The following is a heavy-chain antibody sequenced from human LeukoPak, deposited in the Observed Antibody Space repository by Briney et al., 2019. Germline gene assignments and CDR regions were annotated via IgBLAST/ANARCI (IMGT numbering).Heavy chain of an antibody. J-gene: IGHJ4*02. D-gene: IGHD1-26*01. CDR2: IYTSGST. CDR3: ARDPIFRYSGSYENY. V-gene: IGHV4-61*02. CDR1: GGPISSGSYY. Sequence: PSETLSLTCTVSGGPISSGSYYWSWIRQPAGKGLEWIGRIYTSGSTNYNPSLKSRVTISVDTSKNQFSLKLSSVTAADTAVYYCARDPIFRYSGSYENYWGQGTLVTVSS.